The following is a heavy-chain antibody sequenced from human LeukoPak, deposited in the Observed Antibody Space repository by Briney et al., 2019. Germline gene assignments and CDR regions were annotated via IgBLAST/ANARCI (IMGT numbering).Heavy chain of an antibody. CDR2: IRSDGVDV. Sequence: GGPLRLSCSVSGFTFSSYAMHWVRQAPGKGLEYVSVIRSDGVDVYYTDSVKGRFTISRDNSKNTLYLQMSSLRPEDTAVYYSVKDLLQVTMKKLDHWGQGTLVTVSS. J-gene: IGHJ4*02. CDR1: GFTFSSYA. CDR3: VKDLLQVTMKKLDH. V-gene: IGHV3-64D*06. D-gene: IGHD4-11*01.